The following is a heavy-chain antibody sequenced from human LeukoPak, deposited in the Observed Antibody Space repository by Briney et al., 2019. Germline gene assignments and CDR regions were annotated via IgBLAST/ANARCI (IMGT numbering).Heavy chain of an antibody. CDR2: IYYSGST. D-gene: IGHD2-21*01. Sequence: KTSETLSLTCTVSGGSISSYYWSWIRQPPGKGLEWVGYIYYSGSTNYNPSLKSRVTISVDTSKNQFSLKLSSVTAADTAVYYCARPGGYYTTFYFDYWGQGTLVTVSS. CDR1: GGSISSYY. CDR3: ARPGGYYTTFYFDY. J-gene: IGHJ4*02. V-gene: IGHV4-59*12.